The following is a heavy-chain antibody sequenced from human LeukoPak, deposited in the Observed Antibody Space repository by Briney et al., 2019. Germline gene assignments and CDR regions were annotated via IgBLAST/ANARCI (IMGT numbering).Heavy chain of an antibody. Sequence: ASVKVSCKASGYTFTGYYMHWVRQAPGQGLEWMGWINPNSGGTNYAQKFQGRVTMTRDTSISTAHMELSRLRSDDTAVYYCARSYGAGDGWFDPWGQGTLVTVSS. CDR2: INPNSGGT. V-gene: IGHV1-2*02. CDR1: GYTFTGYY. J-gene: IGHJ5*02. CDR3: ARSYGAGDGWFDP. D-gene: IGHD4-17*01.